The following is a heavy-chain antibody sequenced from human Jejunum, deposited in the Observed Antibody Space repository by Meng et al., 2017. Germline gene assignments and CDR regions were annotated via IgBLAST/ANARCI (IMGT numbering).Heavy chain of an antibody. D-gene: IGHD3-10*01. Sequence: ADSVKGRFTISRDNSKNTLYLQMSSLRAEDTAVYYCARDMLRGAPDILDHWGQGTLVTVSS. CDR3: ARDMLRGAPDILDH. V-gene: IGHV3-30*15. J-gene: IGHJ4*02.